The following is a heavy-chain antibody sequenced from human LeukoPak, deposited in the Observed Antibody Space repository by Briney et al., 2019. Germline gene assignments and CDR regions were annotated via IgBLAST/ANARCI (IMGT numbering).Heavy chain of an antibody. Sequence: PVKVSCKASGGTFSSYAISWVRQAPGQGLEWMGRIISSLGIANYAQKFQGRVTITADKATSTAYMELSSLRSEDTAVYYCGSSPTGYCSGGSCYSWGQGTLVTVSS. J-gene: IGHJ4*02. CDR2: IISSLGIA. CDR1: GGTFSSYA. V-gene: IGHV1-69*04. CDR3: GSSPTGYCSGGSCYS. D-gene: IGHD2-15*01.